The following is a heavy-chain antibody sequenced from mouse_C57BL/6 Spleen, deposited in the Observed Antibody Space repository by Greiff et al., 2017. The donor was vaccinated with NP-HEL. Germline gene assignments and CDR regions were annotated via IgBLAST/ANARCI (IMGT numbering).Heavy chain of an antibody. J-gene: IGHJ1*03. V-gene: IGHV1-81*01. CDR1: GYTFTSYG. CDR2: IYTRSGNT. Sequence: QVPLQQSGAELARPGASVKLSCKASGYTFTSYGISWVKPRTGQGLEWIGEIYTRSGNTYYTEKFKGTATLTADKSSSTAYMELRSLTSEDSAVYFCARYYYGSSYGYFDVWGTGTTVTVSS. CDR3: ARYYYGSSYGYFDV. D-gene: IGHD1-1*01.